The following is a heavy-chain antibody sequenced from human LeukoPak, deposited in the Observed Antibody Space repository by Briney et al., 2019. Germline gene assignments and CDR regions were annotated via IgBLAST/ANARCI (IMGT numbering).Heavy chain of an antibody. V-gene: IGHV1-69*13. CDR3: ARTSADYDILTGYFDY. Sequence: SVKLSCKASRGTFSSYAISWVRQAPGQGLEWMGGNIPIFGTANYTQQLRGRVTITADESTSTAYMELSSPRSEDTAVYYCARTSADYDILTGYFDYWGQGTLVTVSS. J-gene: IGHJ4*02. D-gene: IGHD3-9*01. CDR2: NIPIFGTA. CDR1: RGTFSSYA.